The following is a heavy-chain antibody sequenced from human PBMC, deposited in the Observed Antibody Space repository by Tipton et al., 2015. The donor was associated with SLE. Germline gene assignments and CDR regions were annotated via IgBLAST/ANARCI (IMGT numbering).Heavy chain of an antibody. D-gene: IGHD2-8*01. V-gene: IGHV4-31*01. CDR2: LYYSGNT. CDR1: GGSISTGGYY. J-gene: IGHJ4*02. CDR3: ARGYCSDGVCYGFGFFDY. Sequence: TLSLTCTVSGGSISTGGYYWSWIRQHPGKGLEWIGVLYYSGNTYYNPSLKSPVTLSIDTSKNQFSLKMRSVTAADTAVYFCARGYCSDGVCYGFGFFDYWGQGNLVTVSS.